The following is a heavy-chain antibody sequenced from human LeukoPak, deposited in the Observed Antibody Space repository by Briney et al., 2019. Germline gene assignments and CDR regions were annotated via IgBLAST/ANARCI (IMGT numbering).Heavy chain of an antibody. CDR2: INHSGST. V-gene: IGHV4-34*01. D-gene: IGHD5-18*01. Sequence: SETLSLTCAVYGGSFSGYYWSWIRQPPGKGLEWIGEINHSGSTNYNPSLKSRVTISVDTSKNQFSLKLSSVTAADTAVYYCAREGGYSYVLGVGKDNWFDPWGQGTLVTVSS. J-gene: IGHJ5*02. CDR1: GGSFSGYY. CDR3: AREGGYSYVLGVGKDNWFDP.